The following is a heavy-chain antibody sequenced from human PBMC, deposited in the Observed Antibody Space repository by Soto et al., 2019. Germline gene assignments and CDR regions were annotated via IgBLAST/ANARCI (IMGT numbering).Heavy chain of an antibody. Sequence: EVQLLESGGDLVQPGGSLRLSCAASGFTFNDYALTWVRQVPGKGLEWVSRLSSRGFSTHYAESVKGRFTISRDNIKNTVYLQMNSLRAEDTAVYYWARYLAVYCRNGICRDAFDIGGQGARVTVSS. CDR1: GFTFNDYA. V-gene: IGHV3-23*01. CDR2: LSSRGFST. D-gene: IGHD2-8*01. J-gene: IGHJ3*02. CDR3: ARYLAVYCRNGICRDAFDI.